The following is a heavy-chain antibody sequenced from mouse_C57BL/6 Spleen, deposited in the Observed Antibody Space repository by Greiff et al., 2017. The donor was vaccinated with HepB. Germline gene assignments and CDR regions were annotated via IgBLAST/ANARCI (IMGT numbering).Heavy chain of an antibody. CDR2: IWSGGST. D-gene: IGHD1-1*01. Sequence: VKLMESGPGLVQPSQSLSITCTVSGFSLTSYGVHWVRQSPGKGLEWLGVIWSGGSTDYNAAFISRLSISKDNSKSQVFFKMNSLQADDTAIYYCARTRYYYGSSPYYYAMDYWGQGTSVTVSS. CDR3: ARTRYYYGSSPYYYAMDY. J-gene: IGHJ4*01. CDR1: GFSLTSYG. V-gene: IGHV2-2*01.